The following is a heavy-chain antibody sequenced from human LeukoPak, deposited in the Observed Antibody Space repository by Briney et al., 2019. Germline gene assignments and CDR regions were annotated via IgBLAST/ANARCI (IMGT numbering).Heavy chain of an antibody. Sequence: SETLSLTCTVSGGSISSYYWSWIRQPPGKGLEWIGYIYYSGSTNYNPSLKSRVTISVDTSKNQFSLKLSSVTAADTAAYYCARGGMYYDFWSGYSDYYYYMDVWGKGTTVTVSS. V-gene: IGHV4-59*01. CDR3: ARGGMYYDFWSGYSDYYYYMDV. D-gene: IGHD3-3*01. CDR1: GGSISSYY. CDR2: IYYSGST. J-gene: IGHJ6*03.